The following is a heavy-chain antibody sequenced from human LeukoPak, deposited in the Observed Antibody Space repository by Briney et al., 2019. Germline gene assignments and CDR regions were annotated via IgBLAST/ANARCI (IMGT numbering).Heavy chain of an antibody. CDR1: GYTFTSYA. Sequence: AASVKVSCKASGYTFTSYAMNWVRRAPGQGLEWMGWINTNTGNPTYAQGFTGRFVFSLDTSVSTAYLQISSLKAEDTAVYYCARGAYYDFWSGYYCSYGCWFDPWGQGTLVTVSS. D-gene: IGHD3-3*01. CDR3: ARGAYYDFWSGYYCSYGCWFDP. V-gene: IGHV7-4-1*02. J-gene: IGHJ5*02. CDR2: INTNTGNP.